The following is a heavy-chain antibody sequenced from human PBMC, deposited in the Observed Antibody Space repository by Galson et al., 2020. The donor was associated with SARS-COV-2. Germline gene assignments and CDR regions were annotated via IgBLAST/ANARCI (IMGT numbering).Heavy chain of an antibody. Sequence: GGSLRLSCAASGFTFSSYSMNWVRQAPGKGLEWVSSISSSSSYIYYADSVKGRFTISRDNAKNSLYLQMNSLRAEDTAVYYCARIGGAYCSGGSCYSLGAFDIWGQGTMVTVSS. CDR2: ISSSSSYI. V-gene: IGHV3-21*01. D-gene: IGHD2-15*01. J-gene: IGHJ3*02. CDR3: ARIGGAYCSGGSCYSLGAFDI. CDR1: GFTFSSYS.